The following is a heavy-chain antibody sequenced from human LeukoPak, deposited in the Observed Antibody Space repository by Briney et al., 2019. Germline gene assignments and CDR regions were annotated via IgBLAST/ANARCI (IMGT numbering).Heavy chain of an antibody. CDR3: ARLGLHGSGTYYFFDY. CDR2: INPNSGGT. Sequence: ASVKVSCKASGYTLTGYYMHWVRQAPGQGLEWMGRINPNSGGTNYAQKFQGRVTMTRDTSISTAYMELSRLTSDDTAVYFCARLGLHGSGTYYFFDYWGQGTLVTVSS. J-gene: IGHJ4*02. V-gene: IGHV1-2*06. CDR1: GYTLTGYY. D-gene: IGHD3-10*01.